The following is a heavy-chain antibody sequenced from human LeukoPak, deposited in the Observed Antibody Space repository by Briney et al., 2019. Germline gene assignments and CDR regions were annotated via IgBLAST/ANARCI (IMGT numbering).Heavy chain of an antibody. CDR2: FDPEDGET. CDR1: GYTLTELS. D-gene: IGHD2-2*01. J-gene: IGHJ2*01. CDR3: ATLVVPAANADRYFDL. V-gene: IGHV1-24*01. Sequence: ASVKVSCKVSGYTLTELSMHWVRQAPGKGLEWMGGFDPEDGETIYAQKFQGRVTMTEDTSTDTAYMELGSLRSEDTAVYYCATLVVPAANADRYFDLWGRGTLVTVSS.